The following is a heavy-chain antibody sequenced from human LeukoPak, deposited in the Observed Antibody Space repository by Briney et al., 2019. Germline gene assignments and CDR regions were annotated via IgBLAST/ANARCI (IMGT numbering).Heavy chain of an antibody. J-gene: IGHJ4*02. V-gene: IGHV3-21*01. CDR1: GFTFSSYS. CDR3: ARETYDSSWPDFDY. CDR2: ISSSSSYI. D-gene: IGHD3-22*01. Sequence: PGGSLRLSCAASGFTFSSYSMNWVRQAPGKGLEWVSSISSSSSYIYYADSAKGRFTISRDNSKNTLYLQMNSLRAEDTAVYYCARETYDSSWPDFDYWGQGTLVTVSS.